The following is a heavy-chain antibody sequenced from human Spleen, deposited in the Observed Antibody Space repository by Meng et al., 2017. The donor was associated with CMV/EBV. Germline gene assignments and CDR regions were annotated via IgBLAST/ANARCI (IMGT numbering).Heavy chain of an antibody. Sequence: GESLKISCAASGFTFSSYAMHWVRQAPGKGLEWVSYISSSYSTIYYADSVKGRFTISRDNAKNSLYLQMNSLRAEDTAVYYCARVVPDAGLDYWGQGTLVTVSS. V-gene: IGHV3-48*04. CDR2: ISSSYSTI. CDR3: ARVVPDAGLDY. CDR1: GFTFSSYA. J-gene: IGHJ4*02. D-gene: IGHD2-2*01.